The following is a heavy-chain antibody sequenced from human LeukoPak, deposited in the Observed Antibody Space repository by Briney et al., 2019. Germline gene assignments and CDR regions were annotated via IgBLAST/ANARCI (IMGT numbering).Heavy chain of an antibody. CDR1: GFSFSYYA. D-gene: IGHD5-24*01. CDR3: ARDGVATNDY. CDR2: ISYDATNK. V-gene: IGHV3-30-3*01. Sequence: PGGSLRLSCAASGFSFSYYAMHWVRQAPGKGLEWVALISYDATNKYYADSVKGRFTISRDTSKNTLYLQMNGLRGDDTAVYYCARDGVATNDYWGQGTLVTVSS. J-gene: IGHJ4*02.